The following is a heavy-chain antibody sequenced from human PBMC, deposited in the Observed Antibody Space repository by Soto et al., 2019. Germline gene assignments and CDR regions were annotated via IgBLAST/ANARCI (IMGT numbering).Heavy chain of an antibody. Sequence: QITLKDSGPTLVKPTQTLTLTCTFSGFSLSTSRVGVGWIRQPPGKALQWLALIYWDDDKRYSPSLKSGLTITKDTYKNQVVLTMTNTVPVDTATYYCVQTSGGGNYACFDYWGQGTPVTVSS. V-gene: IGHV2-5*02. CDR3: VQTSGGGNYACFDY. D-gene: IGHD2-21*02. CDR2: IYWDDDK. J-gene: IGHJ4*02. CDR1: GFSLSTSRVG.